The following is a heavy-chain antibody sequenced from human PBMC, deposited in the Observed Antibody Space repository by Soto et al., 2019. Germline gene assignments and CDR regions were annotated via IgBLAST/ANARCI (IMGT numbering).Heavy chain of an antibody. CDR1: GGSFSGYY. CDR2: INHSGST. CDR3: ARDKITGLFDY. J-gene: IGHJ4*02. V-gene: IGHV4-34*01. Sequence: QVQLQQWGAGLLKPSETLSLTSAVYGGSFSGYYGTWIRQPPGTGLEWIGEINHSGSTNYNPSLKSRVTISVDTSKNQFSLKLTSVTAADTAVYYCARDKITGLFDYWGQGTLVTVSS. D-gene: IGHD2-8*02.